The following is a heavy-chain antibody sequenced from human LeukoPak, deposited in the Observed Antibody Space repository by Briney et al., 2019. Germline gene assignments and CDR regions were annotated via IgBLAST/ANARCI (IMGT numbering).Heavy chain of an antibody. V-gene: IGHV3-74*01. CDR2: IDSDATST. D-gene: IGHD3-10*01. J-gene: IGHJ4*02. CDR3: ARERQNGLGSYSY. Sequence: PGGSLRLSRAASGFTFRDYWVHWVRQAPEKGLMCVSHIDSDATSTYYTDSVKGRFTISRDNAKNTVYLQMNSLRAEDTARYYCARERQNGLGSYSYWGQGTLVTVSS. CDR1: GFTFRDYW.